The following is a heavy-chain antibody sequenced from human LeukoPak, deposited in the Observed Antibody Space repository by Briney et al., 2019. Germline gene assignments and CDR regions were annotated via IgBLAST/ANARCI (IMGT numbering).Heavy chain of an antibody. Sequence: GGSLRLSCAASGFTFSSYAMTWVRQAPGKGLEWVSALSASGGSTYYTNSVKGRFTISRDNSKKTLDLEMSSLRGEDTAVYYCAKGSGAYPDNFDSWGQGTLVTVSS. CDR3: AKGSGAYPDNFDS. D-gene: IGHD3-3*01. J-gene: IGHJ4*02. CDR1: GFTFSSYA. V-gene: IGHV3-23*01. CDR2: LSASGGST.